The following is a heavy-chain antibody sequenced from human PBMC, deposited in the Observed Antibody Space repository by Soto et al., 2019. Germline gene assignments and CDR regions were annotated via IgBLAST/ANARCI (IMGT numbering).Heavy chain of an antibody. V-gene: IGHV3-7*01. J-gene: IGHJ1*01. CDR3: VTWADAADEDYFHH. CDR2: INQNGGQK. CDR1: GFRFTSSW. Sequence: EVQLVESGGGLVQPGGSLRLSCAASGFRFTSSWMSWVRQVPGKGLEWVAHINQNGGQKYYVDSAKGRFTISRDNAKTSLYLQMNSLRVEDTAVFYCVTWADAADEDYFHHWGQGTLVTVSS. D-gene: IGHD3-16*01.